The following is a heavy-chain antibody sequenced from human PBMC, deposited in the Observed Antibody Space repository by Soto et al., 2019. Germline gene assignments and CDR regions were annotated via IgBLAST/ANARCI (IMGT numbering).Heavy chain of an antibody. V-gene: IGHV1-58*01. D-gene: IGHD6-19*01. Sequence: ASVKVSCKASGFAFSNSAVQWVRQARGQRLEWIGWIVVGSGNTDYAQKFQERVTITRDKSTSTAYMELNSLGSEDTAVYYYASGTWYNTGWFRGPCSYYGMDIWGQGTTVTVSS. CDR1: GFAFSNSA. CDR3: ASGTWYNTGWFRGPCSYYGMDI. J-gene: IGHJ6*02. CDR2: IVVGSGNT.